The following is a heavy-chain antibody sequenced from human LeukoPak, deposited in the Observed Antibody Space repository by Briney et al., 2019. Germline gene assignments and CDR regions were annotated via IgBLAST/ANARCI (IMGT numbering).Heavy chain of an antibody. CDR1: GFTFSSYS. J-gene: IGHJ3*02. Sequence: GSLRLSCAASGFTFSSYSMNWVRQAPGKGLEWVSSISSSSSYIYYADPGKGRFTISRDNAKNSLYLQMNSLRAEDTAVYYCARDRGYNYYDSRDAFDIWGQGTMVTVSS. V-gene: IGHV3-21*01. D-gene: IGHD3-22*01. CDR2: ISSSSSYI. CDR3: ARDRGYNYYDSRDAFDI.